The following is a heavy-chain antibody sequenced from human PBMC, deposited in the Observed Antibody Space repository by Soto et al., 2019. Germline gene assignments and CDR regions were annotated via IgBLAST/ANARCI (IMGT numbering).Heavy chain of an antibody. V-gene: IGHV3-33*01. CDR3: ARDDVGATTSIDYFDY. D-gene: IGHD1-26*01. J-gene: IGHJ4*02. Sequence: GGSLRLSCAASGFTFSSYGMHWVRQAPGKGLEWVAVIWYDGSNKYYADSVKGRFTISRDNSKNTLYLQMNSLRAEDTAVYYCARDDVGATTSIDYFDYWGQGTLVTVSS. CDR1: GFTFSSYG. CDR2: IWYDGSNK.